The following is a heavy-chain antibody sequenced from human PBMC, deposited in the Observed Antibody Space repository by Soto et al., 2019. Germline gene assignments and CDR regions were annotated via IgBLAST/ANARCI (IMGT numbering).Heavy chain of an antibody. D-gene: IGHD6-19*01. V-gene: IGHV3-21*01. CDR3: ASEQWAGGMDV. J-gene: IGHJ6*02. Sequence: EVQLVESVGGLVKPGGSLRLSCAASGFTFSSYSMNWVRQAPGKGLEWVSSISSSSSYIYYADSVKGRFTISSDNAKNSLYLQMNSLRAEDTAVYYCASEQWAGGMDVWGQGTTVTVSS. CDR1: GFTFSSYS. CDR2: ISSSSSYI.